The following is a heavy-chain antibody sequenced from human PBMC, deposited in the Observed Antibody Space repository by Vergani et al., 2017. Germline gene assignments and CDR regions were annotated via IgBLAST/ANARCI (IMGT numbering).Heavy chain of an antibody. CDR2: ISWNSGSI. Sequence: EVQLVESGGGLVQPGRSLRLSCAASGFTFDDYAMHWVRQAPGKGLEWVSGISWNSGSIGYADSVKGRFTISRDNAKNSLYLQMNSLRAEDTALYYCAKGEGYCSGGSCYDDYYYYYGMDVWGQGP. D-gene: IGHD2-15*01. J-gene: IGHJ6*02. CDR3: AKGEGYCSGGSCYDDYYYYYGMDV. CDR1: GFTFDDYA. V-gene: IGHV3-9*01.